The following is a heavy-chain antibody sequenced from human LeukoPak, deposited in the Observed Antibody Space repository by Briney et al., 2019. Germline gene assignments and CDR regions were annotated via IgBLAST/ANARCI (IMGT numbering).Heavy chain of an antibody. V-gene: IGHV1-69*13. D-gene: IGHD6-13*01. CDR1: GGTFSSYA. Sequence: ASVEVSCKASGGTFSSYAISWVRQAPGQGLEWMGGIIPIFGTANYAQKFQGRVTITADESTSTAYMELSSLRSEDTAVYYCARDQGSWYFGFRWFDPWGQGTLVTVSS. CDR2: IIPIFGTA. CDR3: ARDQGSWYFGFRWFDP. J-gene: IGHJ5*02.